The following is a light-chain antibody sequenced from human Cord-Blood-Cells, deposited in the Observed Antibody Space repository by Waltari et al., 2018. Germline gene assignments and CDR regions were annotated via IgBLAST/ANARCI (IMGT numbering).Light chain of an antibody. CDR2: DAS. CDR1: QSVSSY. J-gene: IGKJ5*01. Sequence: EIVLTQSPATLSLSPGERATLTCRASQSVSSYLAWYQQKPGQAPRLLIYDASNRATGIPARFSGIESGSDFTLTISSLEPEDFAVYYCQQRSNWPITFGQGTRLEIK. CDR3: QQRSNWPIT. V-gene: IGKV3-11*01.